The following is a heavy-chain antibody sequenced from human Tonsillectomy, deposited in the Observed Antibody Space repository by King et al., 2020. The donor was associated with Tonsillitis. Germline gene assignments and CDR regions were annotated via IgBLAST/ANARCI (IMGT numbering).Heavy chain of an antibody. D-gene: IGHD1-26*01. V-gene: IGHV5-51*03. CDR3: ARPSGSYPDPFDI. J-gene: IGHJ3*02. Sequence: QLVQAGAEVKKPGGSLKIPCKGSGYSFTSYWIGWVRQMPGKGMEWMGIINPGDSDTRYSPSFQGQVTISADKSISTAYLQWSSLKASDTAMYYCARPSGSYPDPFDIWGQGTMVTVSS. CDR2: INPGDSDT. CDR1: GYSFTSYW.